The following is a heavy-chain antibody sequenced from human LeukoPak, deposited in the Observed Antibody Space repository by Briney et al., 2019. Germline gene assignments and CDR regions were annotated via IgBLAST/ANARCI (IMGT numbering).Heavy chain of an antibody. CDR3: ARNFDSYNAFDI. J-gene: IGHJ3*02. Sequence: PAETLSLTCIVSGFSISSSDYYWSWIRQHPTKGLEWIGYISYSESTYYNPSLKSRVTISVDTSKNHFSLRLSSVTAADTAVYYCARNFDSYNAFDIWGQGTKVTLSS. D-gene: IGHD3-22*01. CDR2: ISYSEST. CDR1: GFSISSSDYY. V-gene: IGHV4-31*02.